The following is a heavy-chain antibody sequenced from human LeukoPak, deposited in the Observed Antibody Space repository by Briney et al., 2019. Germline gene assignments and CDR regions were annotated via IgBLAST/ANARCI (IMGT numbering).Heavy chain of an antibody. V-gene: IGHV4-59*01. CDR2: IYYSGST. J-gene: IGHJ3*02. CDR3: AKDRRAYCSSTSCPNDAFDI. CDR1: GGSISSYY. Sequence: SETLSLTCTVSGGSISSYYWSWIRQPPGKGLEWIGYIYYSGSTNYNPSLKSRVTISVDTSKNQFSLKLSSVTAADTAVYYCAKDRRAYCSSTSCPNDAFDIWGQGTMVTVSS. D-gene: IGHD2-2*01.